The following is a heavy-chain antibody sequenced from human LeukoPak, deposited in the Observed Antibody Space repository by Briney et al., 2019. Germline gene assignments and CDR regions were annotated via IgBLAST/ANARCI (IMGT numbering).Heavy chain of an antibody. Sequence: SETLCLTCAVYGGSFSGYYWTWVRQPPGKGLEWVGEINHSGSTNYNPSLKSRVTISVDTSKNQFSLKLSSVTAADKAVYYCARGDIVVVVAASNFYYYYGMDVWGQGATVTVSS. CDR2: INHSGST. D-gene: IGHD2-15*01. J-gene: IGHJ6*02. CDR1: GGSFSGYY. V-gene: IGHV4-34*01. CDR3: ARGDIVVVVAASNFYYYYGMDV.